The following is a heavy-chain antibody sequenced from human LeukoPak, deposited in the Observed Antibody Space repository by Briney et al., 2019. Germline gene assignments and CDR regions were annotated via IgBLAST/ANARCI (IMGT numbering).Heavy chain of an antibody. Sequence: ASVKVSCKASGYTFTGYYIHWVRQAPGQGLEWMGWINPNSGGTNYAQKFQGGVTMTRDTPVSTVYMELSRLRSGDTAVYYCARDKSDLVGATTLDYWGQGTLVSVSS. CDR3: ARDKSDLVGATTLDY. CDR1: GYTFTGYY. V-gene: IGHV1-2*02. D-gene: IGHD1-26*01. CDR2: INPNSGGT. J-gene: IGHJ4*02.